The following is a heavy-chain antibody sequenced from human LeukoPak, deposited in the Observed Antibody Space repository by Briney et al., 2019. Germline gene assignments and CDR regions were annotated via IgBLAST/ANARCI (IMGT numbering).Heavy chain of an antibody. CDR3: ARGYGDRVYYYYYGMDV. CDR1: GFTFSSYA. V-gene: IGHV3-30*04. Sequence: GRSLRLSCAASGFTFSSYAMHWVRQAPGKGLEWVAVISYDGSNKYYADSVKGRFTISRDNSKNTPYLQMNSLRAEDTAVYYCARGYGDRVYYYYYGMDVWGQGTTVTVSS. D-gene: IGHD1-14*01. CDR2: ISYDGSNK. J-gene: IGHJ6*02.